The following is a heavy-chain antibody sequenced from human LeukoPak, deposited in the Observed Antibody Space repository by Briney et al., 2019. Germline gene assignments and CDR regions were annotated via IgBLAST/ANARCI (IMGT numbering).Heavy chain of an antibody. J-gene: IGHJ5*02. D-gene: IGHD3-10*01. CDR2: IYYSGST. Sequence: SETLSLTCTVSGGSISSSNYYWGWIRQPPGKGLEWIGSIYYSGSTYYNPSLKSRVSISVDTSKNQFSLKLSSVTAADTAVYYCAREYESFGWFVPWGQGTLVTVSS. V-gene: IGHV4-39*02. CDR1: GGSISSSNYY. CDR3: AREYESFGWFVP.